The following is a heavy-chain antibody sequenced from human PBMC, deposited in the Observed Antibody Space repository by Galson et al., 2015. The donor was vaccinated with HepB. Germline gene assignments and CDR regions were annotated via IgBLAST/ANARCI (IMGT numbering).Heavy chain of an antibody. Sequence: PALVKPTQTLTLTCTFSGFSLSTRGVGVGWIRQPPGKALEWLALIYWDDDKRYNPSLKSRLTITKDTSKNQVLLTMTNMDPVDTATYYCVHRGGGNNYGPRGWFDPWGQGALVTVSS. CDR3: VHRGGGNNYGPRGWFDP. V-gene: IGHV2-5*02. J-gene: IGHJ5*02. CDR2: IYWDDDK. CDR1: GFSLSTRGVG. D-gene: IGHD5-24*01.